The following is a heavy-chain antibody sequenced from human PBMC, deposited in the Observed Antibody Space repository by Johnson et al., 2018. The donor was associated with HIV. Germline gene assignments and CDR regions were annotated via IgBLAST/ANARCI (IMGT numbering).Heavy chain of an antibody. CDR2: ISYDGTKK. D-gene: IGHD5-18*01. Sequence: VESGGGVVQPGRSLRLSCAGSGFTFSNYAVHWLRQTPGKGLEWVAVISYDGTKKYYADSVKGRFSISRDNSENTLYLQMNSLRAEDTAVYYCARDGGIQLWSAFDIWGQGTLVTVSS. V-gene: IGHV3-30*14. CDR3: ARDGGIQLWSAFDI. CDR1: GFTFSNYA. J-gene: IGHJ3*02.